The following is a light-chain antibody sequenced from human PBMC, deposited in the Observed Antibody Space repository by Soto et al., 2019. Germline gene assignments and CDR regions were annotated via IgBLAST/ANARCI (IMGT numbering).Light chain of an antibody. V-gene: IGKV1-9*01. CDR1: QGISSY. CDR2: AAS. Sequence: DIQLTQSPSFLSASVGDRVTITCRASQGISSYLAWYQQKPGKAPKLLIYAASTLQSGVPSRFSGSGSGTEFTLTISSLQPEDSATYYCQQLNSYPSITFGQGTRLEIK. J-gene: IGKJ5*01. CDR3: QQLNSYPSIT.